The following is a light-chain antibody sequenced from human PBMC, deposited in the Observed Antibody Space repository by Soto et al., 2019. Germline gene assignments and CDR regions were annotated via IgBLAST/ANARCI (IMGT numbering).Light chain of an antibody. CDR3: LLYYRGALV. J-gene: IGLJ1*01. Sequence: QAGVTQEPSLTVSPGGTVTLTCASSNGAVTSGYYPHWFQQKPGQAPMAIIYSTINKHSVTPAKVSGAIRGGKDAMTLSGVQIEEEAEYYCLLYYRGALVFGTGTKVTV. CDR2: STI. CDR1: NGAVTSGYY. V-gene: IGLV7-43*01.